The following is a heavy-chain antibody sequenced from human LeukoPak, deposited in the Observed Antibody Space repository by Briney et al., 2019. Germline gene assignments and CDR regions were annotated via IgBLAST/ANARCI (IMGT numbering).Heavy chain of an antibody. CDR2: ISYDGSNK. CDR3: AKDRGGAPTYFDY. CDR1: GFTFSSYG. D-gene: IGHD1-26*01. J-gene: IGHJ4*02. V-gene: IGHV3-30*18. Sequence: PGGSLRLSCAASGFTFSSYGMHWVRQAPGKGLEWVAVISYDGSNKYYADSVKGRFTISRDNSKNTLYLQMNSLRAEDTAVCYCAKDRGGAPTYFDYWGQGTLVTVSS.